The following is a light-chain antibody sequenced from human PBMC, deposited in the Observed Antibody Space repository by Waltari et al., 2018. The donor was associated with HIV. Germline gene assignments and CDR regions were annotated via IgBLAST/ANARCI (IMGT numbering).Light chain of an antibody. Sequence: QSALTQPASVSGSPGQSITISCTGTSSDVGSYNLVSWYQQSPGKVPKLMIYEVTKRPSGVSNRFSGSKSGNTASLTISGLQAEDEADYYCCSYAGSRTYVFGTGTKVPVL. V-gene: IGLV2-23*02. CDR1: SSDVGSYNL. CDR3: CSYAGSRTYV. J-gene: IGLJ1*01. CDR2: EVT.